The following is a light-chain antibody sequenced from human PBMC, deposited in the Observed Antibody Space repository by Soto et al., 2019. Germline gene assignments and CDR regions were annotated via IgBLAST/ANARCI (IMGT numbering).Light chain of an antibody. CDR2: DAS. V-gene: IGKV3-11*01. CDR1: QSVSSS. CDR3: QQRGSWPWT. J-gene: IGKJ1*01. Sequence: EIFLSPSPTTLSFSPVGRATLSCRASQSVSSSLAWYQQKPGQAPRLLIYDASNRATGIPARFSGSGSGTDFTLTISSLEPEDFAIYYCQQRGSWPWTFGQGTKVDIK.